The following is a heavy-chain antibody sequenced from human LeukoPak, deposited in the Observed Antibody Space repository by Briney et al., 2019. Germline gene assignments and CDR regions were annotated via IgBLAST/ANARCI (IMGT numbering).Heavy chain of an antibody. D-gene: IGHD3-22*01. J-gene: IGHJ4*02. Sequence: ASVKVSXKASGGTFSSYAISWVRQAPGQGLEWMGGIIPIFGTANYAQKFQGRVTMTTDTSTSTAYMELRSLRSDDTAVYYCARDSSGYYNFDYWGQGTLVTVSS. CDR1: GGTFSSYA. V-gene: IGHV1-69*05. CDR2: IIPIFGTA. CDR3: ARDSSGYYNFDY.